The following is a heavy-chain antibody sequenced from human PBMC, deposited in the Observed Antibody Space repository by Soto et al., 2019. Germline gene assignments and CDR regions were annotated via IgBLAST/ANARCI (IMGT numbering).Heavy chain of an antibody. CDR2: IIPIFGTA. CDR1: GGTFSSYA. CDR3: ARARGDEYSSSSDYYYGMDV. Sequence: GASVKVSCKASGGTFSSYAISWVRQAPGQGLEWMGGIIPIFGTANYAQKFQGRVTITADESTSTAYMELSSLRSEDTAVYYCARARGDEYSSSSDYYYGMDVWGQGTTVTVSS. D-gene: IGHD6-6*01. V-gene: IGHV1-69*13. J-gene: IGHJ6*02.